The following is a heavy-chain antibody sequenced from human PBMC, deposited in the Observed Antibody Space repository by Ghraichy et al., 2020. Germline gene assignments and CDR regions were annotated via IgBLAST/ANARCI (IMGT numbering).Heavy chain of an antibody. CDR2: IYYSGST. CDR3: ARGDYYDSSGYYY. J-gene: IGHJ4*02. D-gene: IGHD3-22*01. Sequence: SETLSLTCTVSGGSISSYYWSWIRQPPGKGLEWIGYIYYSGSTNYNPSLKSRVTISVDTSKNQFSLKLSSVTAADTAVYYCARGDYYDSSGYYYWGQGTLVTVSS. CDR1: GGSISSYY. V-gene: IGHV4-59*08.